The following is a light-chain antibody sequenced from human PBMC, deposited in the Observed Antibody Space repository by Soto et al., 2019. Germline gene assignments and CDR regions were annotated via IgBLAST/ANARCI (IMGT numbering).Light chain of an antibody. J-gene: IGLJ1*01. CDR1: SSDVGAYNY. V-gene: IGLV2-11*01. CDR3: CSYAGNYIYV. CDR2: DVS. Sequence: QSALTQPRSVPGSPGQSVTISCTGTSSDVGAYNYVSWYQQPPGRAPKLMIYDVSQRPSGVPDRFSGSKSGNTASLTISGLLAEDEADYYCCSYAGNYIYVFGTGTKLTVL.